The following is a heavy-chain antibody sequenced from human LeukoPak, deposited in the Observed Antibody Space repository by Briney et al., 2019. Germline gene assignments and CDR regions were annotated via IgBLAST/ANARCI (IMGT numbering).Heavy chain of an antibody. J-gene: IGHJ4*02. CDR3: ARGGYCSGRTRIYFDY. V-gene: IGHV3-33*01. CDR1: GFTFSSHA. CDR2: IWYDGSNK. Sequence: GGSLRLSCAASGFTFSSHAMHWVRQAPGKGLEWVTIIWYDGSNKYYADSVKGRFSISRDNSRNTLYLQMNSLRAEDTAVYYCARGGYCSGRTRIYFDYWGQGTLVTVSS. D-gene: IGHD2-15*01.